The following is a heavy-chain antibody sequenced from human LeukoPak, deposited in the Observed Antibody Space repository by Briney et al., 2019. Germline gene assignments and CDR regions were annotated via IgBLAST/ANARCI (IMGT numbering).Heavy chain of an antibody. Sequence: PSETLSLTGTVSGFSISSGYYWGWIRQPPGKGLEWIGSIHHTGSTYYNPSLKSRVTISLDTSENQFSLKLSSVTAADTAVYYCARTASYYNNYYFDYWGQGTLVTASS. CDR1: GFSISSGYY. CDR3: ARTASYYNNYYFDY. J-gene: IGHJ4*02. D-gene: IGHD3-10*01. CDR2: IHHTGST. V-gene: IGHV4-38-2*02.